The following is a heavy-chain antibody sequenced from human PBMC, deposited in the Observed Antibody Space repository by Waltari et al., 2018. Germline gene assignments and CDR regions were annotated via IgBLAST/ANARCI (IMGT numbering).Heavy chain of an antibody. J-gene: IGHJ5*02. CDR3: ARSSSTSGFDP. V-gene: IGHV3-48*01. CDR1: VFPFSSCR. CDR2: SSRSSSTI. Sequence: EVQLVASGGGWVQPGGSLRLPCPAAVFPFSSCRMDSVHQAPRKGLEWVSYSSRSSSTIYYADSVKGRFTISRDNAKNSLYLQMNSLRAEDTAVYYCARSSSTSGFDPWGQGTLVTVSS. D-gene: IGHD2-2*01.